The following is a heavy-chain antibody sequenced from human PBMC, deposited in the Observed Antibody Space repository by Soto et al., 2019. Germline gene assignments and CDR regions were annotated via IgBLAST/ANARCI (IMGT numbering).Heavy chain of an antibody. Sequence: QIQLVQSGAEVKKPGASVKVSCKASGYTFSSYHITWVRQAPGQGLEWMGWISAYNGNTNYAQNRKGRVTMTTDPSTSTAYMELRSLRSDDTAVYYCARDLPPVDYWGQGTLVTVSS. CDR3: ARDLPPVDY. CDR1: GYTFSSYH. J-gene: IGHJ4*02. V-gene: IGHV1-18*01. CDR2: ISAYNGNT.